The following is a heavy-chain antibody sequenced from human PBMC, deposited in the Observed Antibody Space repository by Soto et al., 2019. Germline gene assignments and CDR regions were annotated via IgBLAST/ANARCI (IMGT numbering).Heavy chain of an antibody. V-gene: IGHV4-39*01. Sequence: PSETLSLTCTVSGGSISSSSYYWGWIRQPPGKGMEWIGSIYYSGSTYYKPSLKRRVTISVDTSKNQFSLKLSSVTAAYMAVYYCASIDDHYGDYRLVDYWGQGTLVTVSS. CDR2: IYYSGST. CDR1: GGSISSSSYY. CDR3: ASIDDHYGDYRLVDY. D-gene: IGHD4-17*01. J-gene: IGHJ4*02.